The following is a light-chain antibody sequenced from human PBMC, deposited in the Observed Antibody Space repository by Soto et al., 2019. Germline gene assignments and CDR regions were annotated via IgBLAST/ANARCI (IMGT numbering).Light chain of an antibody. J-gene: IGKJ4*01. CDR3: QHADGLRALT. V-gene: IGKV1-12*01. CDR1: QDAGTW. CDR2: HTS. Sequence: DIQMTQSPPFVSASVGDRVTISCRASQDAGTWLSWFHQKPGGAPNLLIFHTSRLQRGVPSRFAGRGSGTEFTLTISSMQHEDFGTYYCQHADGLRALTFGGGTTVEI.